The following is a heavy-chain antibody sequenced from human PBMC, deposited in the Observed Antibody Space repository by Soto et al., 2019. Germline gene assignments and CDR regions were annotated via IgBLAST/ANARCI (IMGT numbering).Heavy chain of an antibody. Sequence: QVQLVQSGAEVKKPGSSVKVSCKASGGTFSSYAISWVRQAPGQGLEWRGGITPIFGTANYAQKFQGRVTITADESTSTAYMELSSLRSEDTAVYYCARDRTTPRSGWYGWFDPWGQGTLVTVSS. CDR2: ITPIFGTA. CDR1: GGTFSSYA. CDR3: ARDRTTPRSGWYGWFDP. J-gene: IGHJ5*02. D-gene: IGHD6-19*01. V-gene: IGHV1-69*01.